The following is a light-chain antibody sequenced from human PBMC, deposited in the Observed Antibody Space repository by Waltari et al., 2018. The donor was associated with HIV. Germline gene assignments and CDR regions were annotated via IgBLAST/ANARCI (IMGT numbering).Light chain of an antibody. CDR1: SRDVGGYNY. J-gene: IGLJ1*01. Sequence: QSALTQPRSVSGSPGQSVTISCTGTSRDVGGYNYVSWYQQHPGKAPKLVIYDFSKRPSGVPDRFSGSKSANTASLTISGLQAEDEADYYCCSYAGSYTYVFGTGTKVTVL. CDR3: CSYAGSYTYV. V-gene: IGLV2-11*01. CDR2: DFS.